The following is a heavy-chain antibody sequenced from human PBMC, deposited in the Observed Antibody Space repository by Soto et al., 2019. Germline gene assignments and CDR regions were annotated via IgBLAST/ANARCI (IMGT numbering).Heavy chain of an antibody. CDR3: ARDSTGSGWYGTGDY. D-gene: IGHD6-19*01. CDR1: GFTFGDSY. J-gene: IGHJ4*02. V-gene: IGHV3-11*06. Sequence: GGSLRLSCAGSGFTFGDSYMSWIRQAPGKGLEWLSYISPGSRYPAYADSVKGRFTISRDNSKNTLYLQMNSLRIEDTAVYYCARDSTGSGWYGTGDYWGQGTVVTVSS. CDR2: ISPGSRYP.